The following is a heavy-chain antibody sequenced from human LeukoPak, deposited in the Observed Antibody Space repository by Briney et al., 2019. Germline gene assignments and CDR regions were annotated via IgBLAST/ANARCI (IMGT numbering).Heavy chain of an antibody. V-gene: IGHV3-7*01. J-gene: IGHJ4*01. CDR3: VTDRESSWQERFDD. CDR2: INQDRSET. Sequence: GGSLRLSCAASGFSFTTYWMNWVRQAPGKGLEGVGNINQDRSETNYVDSVKGRFTISRDNADNSLFLQMDNLGVDDTAVYYCVTDRESSWQERFDDRGQGTLVTVAS. D-gene: IGHD6-13*01. CDR1: GFSFTTYW.